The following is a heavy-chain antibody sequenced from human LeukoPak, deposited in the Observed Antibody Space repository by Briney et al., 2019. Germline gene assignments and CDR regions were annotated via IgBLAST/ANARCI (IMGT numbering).Heavy chain of an antibody. CDR3: ATDSIAAAGMPLDY. Sequence: ASVKVSCKVSGYTLTELSMHWVRRAPGKGLEWMGGFDPEDGETIYAQKFQGRVTMTEDTSTDTAYMELSSLRSEDTAVYYCATDSIAAAGMPLDYWGQGTLVTVSS. J-gene: IGHJ4*02. V-gene: IGHV1-24*01. CDR2: FDPEDGET. CDR1: GYTLTELS. D-gene: IGHD6-13*01.